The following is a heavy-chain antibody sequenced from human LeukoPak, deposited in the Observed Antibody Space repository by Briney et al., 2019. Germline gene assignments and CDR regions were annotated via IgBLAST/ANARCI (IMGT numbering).Heavy chain of an antibody. CDR1: GFTFSSYS. D-gene: IGHD6-13*01. Sequence: GGSLRLSCAASGFTFSSYSMNWVRQAPGKGLEWVSSISSSSYIYYADSVKGRFTISRNNAKNSLYLQMNSLRAEDTAVCYCARRIAAGKNWFDPWGQGTLVTVSS. CDR3: ARRIAAGKNWFDP. CDR2: ISSSSYI. V-gene: IGHV3-21*01. J-gene: IGHJ5*02.